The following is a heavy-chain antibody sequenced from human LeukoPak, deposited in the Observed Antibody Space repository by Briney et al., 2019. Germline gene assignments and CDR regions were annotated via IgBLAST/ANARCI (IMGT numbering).Heavy chain of an antibody. CDR3: AKDSAPVGFWSGCYMTYYYYGMDV. Sequence: GGSLRLSCAASGFTFDDYAMHWVRQAPRKGLEWVSGISWNSGSIGYADSVKGRFTISRDNAKNSLYLQMNSLRAEDTALYYCAKDSAPVGFWSGCYMTYYYYGMDVWGQGTTVTVSS. CDR1: GFTFDDYA. J-gene: IGHJ6*02. CDR2: ISWNSGSI. D-gene: IGHD3-3*01. V-gene: IGHV3-9*01.